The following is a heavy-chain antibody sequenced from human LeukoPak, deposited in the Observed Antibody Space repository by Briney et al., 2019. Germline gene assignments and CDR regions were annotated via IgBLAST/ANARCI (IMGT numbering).Heavy chain of an antibody. J-gene: IGHJ4*02. CDR3: ASPYDPRSY. Sequence: GGSLRLSCAASGFTFSGSAMHWVRQASGKGLEWVGRIRSKANSYATAYAASVKGRFTISRDDSKNTAYLQMNSLRAEDTAVYYCASPYDPRSYWGQGTLVTVSS. D-gene: IGHD3-22*01. V-gene: IGHV3-73*01. CDR1: GFTFSGSA. CDR2: IRSKANSYAT.